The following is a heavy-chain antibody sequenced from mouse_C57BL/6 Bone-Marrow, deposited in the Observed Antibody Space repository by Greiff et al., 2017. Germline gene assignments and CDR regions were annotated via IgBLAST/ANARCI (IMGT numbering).Heavy chain of an antibody. CDR1: GYTFTGYW. D-gene: IGHD2-5*01. V-gene: IGHV1-9*01. CDR3: ARKRGYSNYVSPYYFDY. Sequence: VKLVESGAELMKPGASVKLSCKATGYTFTGYWIEWVKQRPGHGLEWIGEILPGSGSTNYNEKFKGKATFTADTSSNTAYMQLSSLTTDDSAIYYCARKRGYSNYVSPYYFDYWGQGTTLTVSS. J-gene: IGHJ2*01. CDR2: ILPGSGST.